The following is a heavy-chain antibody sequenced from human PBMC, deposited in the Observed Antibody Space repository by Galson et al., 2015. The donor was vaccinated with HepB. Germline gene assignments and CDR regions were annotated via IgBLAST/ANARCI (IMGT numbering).Heavy chain of an antibody. D-gene: IGHD2-2*01. CDR1: GFTFSSYA. J-gene: IGHJ3*02. CDR3: AKRGLIVVVPAAIIDI. CDR2: ISGSGGST. Sequence: SLSLSCAASGFTFSSYAMSWVRQAPGKGLEWVSAISGSGGSTYYADSVKGRFTISRDNSKNTLYLQMNSLRAEDTAVYYCAKRGLIVVVPAAIIDIWGQGTMVTVSS. V-gene: IGHV3-23*01.